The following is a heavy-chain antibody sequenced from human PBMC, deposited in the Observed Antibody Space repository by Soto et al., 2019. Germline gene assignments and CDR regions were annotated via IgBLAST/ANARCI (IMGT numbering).Heavy chain of an antibody. CDR3: ARGHYDILTGYYGAFDI. J-gene: IGHJ3*02. CDR1: GGSFSGYY. D-gene: IGHD3-9*01. CDR2: INHSGST. Sequence: SETLSLTCAVYGGSFSGYYWSLIRQPPGKGLEWIGEINHSGSTNYNPSLKSRVTISVDTSKNQFSLKLSSVTAADTAVYYCARGHYDILTGYYGAFDIWGQGTMVTVSS. V-gene: IGHV4-34*01.